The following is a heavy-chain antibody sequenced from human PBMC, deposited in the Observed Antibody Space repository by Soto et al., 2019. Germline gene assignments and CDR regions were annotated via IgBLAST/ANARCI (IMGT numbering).Heavy chain of an antibody. CDR3: AKDRGYCSGGSCYSGWFDP. Sequence: GGSLRLSCAASGFTFSSYAMSWVRQAPGKGLEWVSAISGSGGSTYYADSVKGRFTISRDNSKNTLYLQMNSLRAEDTAVYYCAKDRGYCSGGSCYSGWFDPWGQGTLVTVSS. CDR1: GFTFSSYA. V-gene: IGHV3-23*01. CDR2: ISGSGGST. D-gene: IGHD2-15*01. J-gene: IGHJ5*02.